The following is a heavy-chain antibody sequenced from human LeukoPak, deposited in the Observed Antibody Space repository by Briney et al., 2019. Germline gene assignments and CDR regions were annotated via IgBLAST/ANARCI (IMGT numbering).Heavy chain of an antibody. CDR2: VYHSGRT. D-gene: IGHD4-17*01. CDR1: GYSIGSGYY. Sequence: SETLSLTCVVSGYSIGSGYYWGWIRQPPGKGLEWIGSVYHSGRTYDNSSLKSRVTISVDTSKSQFSLKLRSVTAADTAVYYCARADYGRNLGGFDPWGQGTLVIVSS. J-gene: IGHJ5*02. CDR3: ARADYGRNLGGFDP. V-gene: IGHV4-38-2*01.